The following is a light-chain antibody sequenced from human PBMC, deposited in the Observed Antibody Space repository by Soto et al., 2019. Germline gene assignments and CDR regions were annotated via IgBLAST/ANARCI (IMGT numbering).Light chain of an antibody. CDR2: DAS. CDR1: QSVSTY. V-gene: IGKV3-20*01. J-gene: IGKJ1*01. CDR3: EQYGSSPRT. Sequence: EVVLTQSPATLSLSPGERATLSCRASQSVSTYLAWYQQKPGQAPRLLIYDASNRATGIPARFSGSGSATDFTLTISRLEPEDFAVYYCEQYGSSPRTFGQGTKVDIK.